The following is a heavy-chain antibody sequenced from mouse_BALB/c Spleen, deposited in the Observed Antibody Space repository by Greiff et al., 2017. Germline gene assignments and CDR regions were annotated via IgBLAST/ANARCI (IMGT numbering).Heavy chain of an antibody. D-gene: IGHD1-1*01. CDR3: ARDYYGSSFHFDY. Sequence: QVQLQQSGPGLVAPSQSLSITCTVSGFSLTSYGVHWVRQPPGKGLEWLGVIWAGGSTNYNSALMSRLSISKDNSKSQVFLKMNSLQTDDTAMYYCARDYYGSSFHFDYWGQGTTLTVSS. CDR1: GFSLTSYG. V-gene: IGHV2-9*02. CDR2: IWAGGST. J-gene: IGHJ2*01.